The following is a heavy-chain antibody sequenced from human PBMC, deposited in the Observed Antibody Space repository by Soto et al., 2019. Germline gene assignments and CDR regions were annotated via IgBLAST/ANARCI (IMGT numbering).Heavy chain of an antibody. V-gene: IGHV3-23*01. J-gene: IGHJ4*02. CDR3: AKDVRYFTSWDSLDS. CDR1: GFTFSSYA. D-gene: IGHD7-27*01. Sequence: EVQLLESGGGLVQPGGSLRLSCAASGFTFSSYAMSWVRQAPGKGLEWVSAISGGGGSIYYADSVRGRFSISKDKSRNTLYLLMDNLRVEDAAIYRGAKDVRYFTSWDSLDSWGQGTRVIVSS. CDR2: ISGGGGSI.